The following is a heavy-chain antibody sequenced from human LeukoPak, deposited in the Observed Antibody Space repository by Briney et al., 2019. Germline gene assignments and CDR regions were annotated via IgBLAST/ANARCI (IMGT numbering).Heavy chain of an antibody. CDR2: IDSGGSTI. CDR1: GFSFSSYE. Sequence: GGSLCLSCAASGFSFSSYERNWVRQVPGKGLEWVSYIDSGGSTIYYADSVKGGFPFSRANAKNSFHLQMNCRRAEATAVYYWERDMNGYMDVWGKGTTVTVSS. J-gene: IGHJ6*03. V-gene: IGHV3-48*03. CDR3: ERDMNGYMDV. D-gene: IGHD1-1*01.